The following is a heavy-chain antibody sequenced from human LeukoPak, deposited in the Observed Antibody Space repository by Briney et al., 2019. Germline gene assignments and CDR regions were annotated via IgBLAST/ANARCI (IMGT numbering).Heavy chain of an antibody. CDR3: ARGSWLYGNAFDI. D-gene: IGHD6-13*01. V-gene: IGHV3-11*01. CDR1: GFTFSGYY. CDR2: ISSSGSTI. J-gene: IGHJ3*02. Sequence: GGSLRLSCAASGFTFSGYYMSWIRHAPGKGLEWVSYISSSGSTIYYADSVKGRFTISRDNAKNSLYLQMNSLRAEDTAVYYCARGSWLYGNAFDIWGQGTMVTVSS.